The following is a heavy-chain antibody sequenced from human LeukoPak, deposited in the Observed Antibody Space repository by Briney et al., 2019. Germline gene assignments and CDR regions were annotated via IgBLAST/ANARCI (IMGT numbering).Heavy chain of an antibody. CDR2: IIPILGIA. V-gene: IGHV1-69*04. Sequence: SVKVSCKASGYTFTSYGISWVRQAPGQGLEWMGRIIPILGIANYAQKFQGRVTITADKSTSTAYMELSSLRSEDTAVYYCARIPDDFWSGYYTGFDYWGQGTLVTVSS. J-gene: IGHJ4*02. CDR3: ARIPDDFWSGYYTGFDY. D-gene: IGHD3-3*01. CDR1: GYTFTSYG.